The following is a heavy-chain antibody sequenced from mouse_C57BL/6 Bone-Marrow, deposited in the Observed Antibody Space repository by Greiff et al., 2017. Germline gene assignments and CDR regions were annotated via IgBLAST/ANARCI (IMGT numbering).Heavy chain of an antibody. CDR3: TSDGYPLAMDY. CDR2: IDPENGDT. CDR1: GFNIKDDY. V-gene: IGHV14-4*01. J-gene: IGHJ4*01. Sequence: EVQLQQSGAELVRPGASVKLSCTASGFNIKDDYMHWVKQRPEQGLEWIGWIDPENGDTEYASKFQGKATITADTSSNTAYLQLSSLTSEDTAVYYCTSDGYPLAMDYWGQGTSVTVSA. D-gene: IGHD2-3*01.